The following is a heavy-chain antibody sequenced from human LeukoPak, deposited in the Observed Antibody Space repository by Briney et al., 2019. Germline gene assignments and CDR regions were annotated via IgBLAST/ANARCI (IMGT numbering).Heavy chain of an antibody. Sequence: ASVKVSCKASGYTFTGYYMHWVRQAPGQGLEWMGWINPNSGGTNYAQKFQGRVTMTRGTSISTAYMELSRLRSDDTAVYYCARAGIVVVPENWFDPWGQGTLVTVSS. V-gene: IGHV1-2*02. J-gene: IGHJ5*02. D-gene: IGHD2-2*01. CDR1: GYTFTGYY. CDR2: INPNSGGT. CDR3: ARAGIVVVPENWFDP.